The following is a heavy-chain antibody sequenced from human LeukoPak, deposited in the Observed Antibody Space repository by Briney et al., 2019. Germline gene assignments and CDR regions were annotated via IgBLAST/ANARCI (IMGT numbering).Heavy chain of an antibody. D-gene: IGHD2-2*01. CDR3: AREGVGYCSSTSCPSFDY. CDR1: GLTFSTYS. CDR2: ISSMSNTR. Sequence: GGSLRLSCAASGLTFSTYSMNWVRQAPGKGLEWVSYISSMSNTRYYADSVKGRFTISRDNAKNSLYLQMNSLRAEDTAVYYCAREGVGYCSSTSCPSFDYWGQGTLVTVSS. V-gene: IGHV3-48*01. J-gene: IGHJ4*02.